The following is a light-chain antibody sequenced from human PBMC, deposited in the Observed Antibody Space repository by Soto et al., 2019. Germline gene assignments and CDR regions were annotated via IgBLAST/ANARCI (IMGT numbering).Light chain of an antibody. CDR1: QSISSY. Sequence: DIQMTQSPSSLSASVGDRVTITCRASQSISSYLNWYQQKPGKAPKLLIYAACTLQSGVPSRFSGSGSGTDFTLTISSLQPEDFATYYCQESYSTPRWTFGQGTKVDIK. CDR2: AAC. J-gene: IGKJ1*01. V-gene: IGKV1-39*01. CDR3: QESYSTPRWT.